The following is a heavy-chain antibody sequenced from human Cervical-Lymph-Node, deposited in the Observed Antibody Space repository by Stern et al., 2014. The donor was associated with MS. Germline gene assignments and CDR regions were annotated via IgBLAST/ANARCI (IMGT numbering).Heavy chain of an antibody. V-gene: IGHV4-61*02. CDR2: IFTSGST. J-gene: IGHJ6*02. CDR1: GGSIASSSYY. D-gene: IGHD3-22*01. CDR3: AREDYDGSGQPYYYGLDV. Sequence: VQLVESGPGLVKPSQTLSLTCTVSGGSIASSSYYWSWIRQPAGKGLEWIGGIFTSGSTNYNPSLQSRITCSVDTSKNQFSLRLSSVTAADTAVYYCAREDYDGSGQPYYYGLDVWGQGTTVTVSS.